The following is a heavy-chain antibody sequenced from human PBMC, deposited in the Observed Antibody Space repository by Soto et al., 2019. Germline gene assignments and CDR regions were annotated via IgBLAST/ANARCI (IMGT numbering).Heavy chain of an antibody. J-gene: IGHJ3*02. CDR2: ISWDGGST. Sequence: GGSLRLSCAASGFTFDDYTMHWVRQAPGKGLEWVSLISWDGGSTYYADSVKGRFTISRDNSKNSLYLQMNSLRTEDTALYYCAKGRIVGARWDAFDIWGQGTMVTVSS. CDR3: AKGRIVGARWDAFDI. D-gene: IGHD1-26*01. CDR1: GFTFDDYT. V-gene: IGHV3-43*01.